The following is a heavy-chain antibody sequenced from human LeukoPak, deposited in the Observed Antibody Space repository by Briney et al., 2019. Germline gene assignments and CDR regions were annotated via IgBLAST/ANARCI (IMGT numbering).Heavy chain of an antibody. CDR2: IYYSGST. J-gene: IGHJ5*02. V-gene: IGHV4-30-4*01. CDR1: DDSINRGDDY. D-gene: IGHD3-16*02. Sequence: SETLSLTCTVSDDSINRGDDYWSWIRQPPGKGLEWIGYIYYSGSTYYNPSLKCRVTLSVGTSKHPFSLPLSCVTAADPAVYYCARAQPFDYDYVWGTYRLTWFAPWGQGTLVTVPS. CDR3: ARAQPFDYDYVWGTYRLTWFAP.